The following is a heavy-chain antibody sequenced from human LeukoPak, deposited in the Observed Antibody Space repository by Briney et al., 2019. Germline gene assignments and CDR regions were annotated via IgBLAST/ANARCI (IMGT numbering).Heavy chain of an antibody. CDR2: ISSSSSYT. V-gene: IGHV3-11*06. D-gene: IGHD2-2*01. J-gene: IGHJ6*02. CDR1: GFTFGDYY. Sequence: GGSLRLSCAASGFTFGDYYMSWIRQAPGKGLEWVSYISSSSSYTNYADSVKGRFTISRDNAKNSLYLQMNSLRAEDTAVYYCARSPEYYCSSTSRLYYYGMDVWGQGTTVTVSS. CDR3: ARSPEYYCSSTSRLYYYGMDV.